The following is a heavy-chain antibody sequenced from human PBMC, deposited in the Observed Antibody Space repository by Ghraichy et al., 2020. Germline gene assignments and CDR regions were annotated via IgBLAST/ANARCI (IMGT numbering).Heavy chain of an antibody. J-gene: IGHJ6*02. CDR3: ARHGDCSSSSCKAGYHYYPMDV. V-gene: IGHV4-39*01. CDR1: GGSISSSTYY. CDR2: LSYTGNT. Sequence: SETLSLTCTVSGGSISSSTYYWGWIRQPPGRGLEWIGSLSYTGNTYYNPSLKSRVTISVDTSKNQFSLKLSSVTAADTAVYYCARHGDCSSSSCKAGYHYYPMDVWGQGTTVTVSS. D-gene: IGHD2-2*01.